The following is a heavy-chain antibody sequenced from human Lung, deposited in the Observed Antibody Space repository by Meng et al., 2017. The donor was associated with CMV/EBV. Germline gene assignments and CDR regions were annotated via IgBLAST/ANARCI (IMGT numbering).Heavy chain of an antibody. CDR2: VSVTHGDT. CDR1: GFTFSSFD. J-gene: IGHJ4*02. V-gene: IGHV3-23*01. CDR3: ARLAARGY. D-gene: IGHD6-6*01. Sequence: SCAASGFTFSSFDMSWVRQAPGKGLEWVSTVSVTHGDTYYADSVKGRFTISRDNSKSTLYLQMNSLRADDTARYYCARLAARGYWGQGTLVTVSS.